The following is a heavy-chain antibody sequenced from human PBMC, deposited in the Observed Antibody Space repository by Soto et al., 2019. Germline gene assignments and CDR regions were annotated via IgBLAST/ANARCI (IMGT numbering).Heavy chain of an antibody. CDR1: GYTFTSYA. V-gene: IGHV1-3*01. J-gene: IGHJ3*02. Sequence: ASVKVPCKASGYTFTSYAMHWVRQAPGQRLEWMGWINAGNGNTKYSQKFQGKVTITRATSASTAYMELSSLRSEDTAVYYCARRLYDSISYSWADSFVIWCQGTMVTVSS. CDR3: ARRLYDSISYSWADSFVI. D-gene: IGHD3-22*01. CDR2: INAGNGNT.